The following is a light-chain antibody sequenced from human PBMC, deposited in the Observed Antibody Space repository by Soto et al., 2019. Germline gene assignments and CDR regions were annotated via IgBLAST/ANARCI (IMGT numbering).Light chain of an antibody. Sequence: QSVLTQPASVSGSPGQSITISCTGTSSDVGSYNLVSWYQQHPGKAPKLMIYEGSKRPSGVSNRFSGSKSGNTASLTISGLQVEDEADYYCCSYAGSSLYVFGTGTKLTVL. V-gene: IGLV2-23*01. CDR2: EGS. CDR1: SSDVGSYNL. CDR3: CSYAGSSLYV. J-gene: IGLJ1*01.